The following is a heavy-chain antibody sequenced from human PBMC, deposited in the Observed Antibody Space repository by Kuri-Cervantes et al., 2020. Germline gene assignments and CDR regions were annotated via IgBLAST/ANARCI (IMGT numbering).Heavy chain of an antibody. CDR2: IYHSGST. Sequence: GSLRLSCTVSGGSISSSSYYWGWIRQPPGKGLEWIGYIYHSGSTYYNPSLKSRVTISVDRSKNQFSLKLSSVTAADTAVYYCARLSAAAGTLGWFDPWGQGTLVTVSS. CDR3: ARLSAAAGTLGWFDP. J-gene: IGHJ5*02. D-gene: IGHD6-13*01. V-gene: IGHV4-39*01. CDR1: GGSISSSSYY.